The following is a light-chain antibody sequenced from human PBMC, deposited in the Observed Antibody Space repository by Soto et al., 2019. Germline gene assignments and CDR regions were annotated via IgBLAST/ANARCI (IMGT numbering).Light chain of an antibody. CDR1: SSDVGGYNY. Sequence: QSALTQPASVSGSPGQSITISCTGTSSDVGGYNYVSWYQQHPGKAPKLMIYEVNGRPSGVSDRFSGSKSGNTASLTISGLQPEDEADYYCSSFSSSSTPYVFGTGTKVTFL. CDR2: EVN. V-gene: IGLV2-14*01. J-gene: IGLJ1*01. CDR3: SSFSSSSTPYV.